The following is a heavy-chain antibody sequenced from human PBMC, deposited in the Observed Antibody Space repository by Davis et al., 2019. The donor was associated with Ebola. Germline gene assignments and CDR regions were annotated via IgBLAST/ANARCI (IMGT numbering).Heavy chain of an antibody. V-gene: IGHV3-11*06. J-gene: IGHJ4*02. D-gene: IGHD1-1*01. CDR1: GFTFSDYY. CDR3: ARYRNWNFDY. CDR2: ITSSGTYK. Sequence: PGGSLRLSCAASGFTFSDYYMSWIRQAPGKGLEWISYITSSGTYKNCADSVKGRFTISRDNARNTLYLQMNSLRGEDTAVYYCARYRNWNFDYWGQGILVTVSS.